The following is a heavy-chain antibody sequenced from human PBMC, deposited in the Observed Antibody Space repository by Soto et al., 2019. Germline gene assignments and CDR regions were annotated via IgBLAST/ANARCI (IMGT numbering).Heavy chain of an antibody. CDR1: GDSVSSNSAA. V-gene: IGHV6-1*01. CDR2: TYYRSKWYN. J-gene: IGHJ6*02. Sequence: SQTLSLTCAISGDSVSSNSAALNLIRQSPSRGLEWLGRTYYRSKWYNDYAVSVKSRITINPDTSKNQFSLQLNSVTPEDTAVYYCARKIAVAGNYYYYYGMDVWGQGTTVTVSS. D-gene: IGHD6-19*01. CDR3: ARKIAVAGNYYYYYGMDV.